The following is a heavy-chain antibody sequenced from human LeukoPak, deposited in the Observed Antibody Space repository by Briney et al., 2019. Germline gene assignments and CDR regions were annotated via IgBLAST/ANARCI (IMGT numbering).Heavy chain of an antibody. CDR2: TYYSGST. V-gene: IGHV4-39*01. CDR1: GGSISSSSYS. D-gene: IGHD1-14*01. Sequence: SSETLSLTCTVSGGSISSSSYSWGWIRQPPGKGLEWIGSTYYSGSTYYNPSLKSRVTISVDTSKNQFSLKLSSVTAADTAVYYCARQNRPWGQGTLVTVSS. J-gene: IGHJ5*02. CDR3: ARQNRP.